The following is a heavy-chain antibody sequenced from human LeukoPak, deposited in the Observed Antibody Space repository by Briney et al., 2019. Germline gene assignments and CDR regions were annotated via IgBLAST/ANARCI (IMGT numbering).Heavy chain of an antibody. CDR2: ISSSSSYI. CDR1: GFTFSSYS. V-gene: IGHV3-21*01. CDR3: ARVSGVIAAAGTIDY. J-gene: IGHJ4*02. D-gene: IGHD6-13*01. Sequence: GSLRLSCAASGFTFSSYSMNWVRQAPGKGLEGVSSISSSSSYIYYADSVKGRFTISRDNAKNSLYLQMNSLRAEDTAVYYCARVSGVIAAAGTIDYWGQGTLVTVSS.